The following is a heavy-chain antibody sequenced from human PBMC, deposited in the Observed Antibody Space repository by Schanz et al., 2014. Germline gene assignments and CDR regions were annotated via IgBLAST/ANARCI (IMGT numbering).Heavy chain of an antibody. Sequence: QVQLQETGPGLVKPSETLSLTCTVSGGSMSSYYWTWIRQPPGKGLEWIGYIYYSGSTNYNPSLRSRVPISVDTPKNQFSLRRSSGTAADTAVYYCARQILIGAFDIWGQGTMVTVSS. CDR3: ARQILIGAFDI. J-gene: IGHJ3*02. CDR1: GGSMSSYY. V-gene: IGHV4-59*08. CDR2: IYYSGST. D-gene: IGHD3-9*01.